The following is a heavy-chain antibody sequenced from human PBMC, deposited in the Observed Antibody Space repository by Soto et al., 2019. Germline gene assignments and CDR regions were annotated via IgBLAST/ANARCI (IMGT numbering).Heavy chain of an antibody. J-gene: IGHJ3*02. D-gene: IGHD1-1*01. Sequence: SGPPRVNPTPTLPLTCPFSGFSLSTSGMRMAWTRHHPGKPLEWLARIDWDDDKFYRTSLKTRLPISKDTSKNQVVFTMTNMDPGDTAAYYCARMSTLAGGTAVDIWGQGTMVTVSS. CDR1: GFSLSTSGMR. V-gene: IGHV2-70*04. CDR2: IDWDDDK. CDR3: ARMSTLAGGTAVDI.